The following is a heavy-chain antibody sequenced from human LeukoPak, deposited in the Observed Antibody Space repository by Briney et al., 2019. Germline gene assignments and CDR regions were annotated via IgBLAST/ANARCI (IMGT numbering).Heavy chain of an antibody. CDR1: GYTFTGYY. V-gene: IGHV1-2*02. D-gene: IGHD3-10*01. Sequence: ASVKVSCKASGYTFTGYYMHWVRQAPGQGLEWMGWINPNSGGTNYAQKFQGRVTMTRDTSISTAYMELSRLRSDDTAVYYCARAKTYYYGSGSYSLDYWGQGTLVTVSS. CDR3: ARAKTYYYGSGSYSLDY. J-gene: IGHJ4*02. CDR2: INPNSGGT.